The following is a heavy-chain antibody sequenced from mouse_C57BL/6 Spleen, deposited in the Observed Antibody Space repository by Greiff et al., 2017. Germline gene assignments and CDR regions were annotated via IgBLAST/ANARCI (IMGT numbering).Heavy chain of an antibody. CDR3: TRASIYTVVEGDY. CDR1: GYTFTDYE. Sequence: QVQLKQSGAELVRPGASVTLSCKASGYTFTDYEMHWVKQTPGPGLEWIGAIDPETGGTAYNQKFNGKAILTADKSSSTAYMELRILTSEDSAVYNCTRASIYTVVEGDYWGQGTSVTVSS. J-gene: IGHJ4*01. V-gene: IGHV1-15*01. D-gene: IGHD1-1*01. CDR2: IDPETGGT.